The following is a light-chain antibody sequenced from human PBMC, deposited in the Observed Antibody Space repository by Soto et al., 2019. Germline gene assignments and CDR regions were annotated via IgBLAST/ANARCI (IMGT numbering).Light chain of an antibody. CDR1: TSDVGAYNY. CDR2: EVS. Sequence: QSALAQPASVSGSPGQSITISCTGSTSDVGAYNYVSWYKHHPGQAPQLMIYEVSNRPSGVSNRFSGSKSGNTASLTISGLQADDEGDYYCSSYTSSSALVFGGGTKVTVL. J-gene: IGLJ2*01. CDR3: SSYTSSSALV. V-gene: IGLV2-14*01.